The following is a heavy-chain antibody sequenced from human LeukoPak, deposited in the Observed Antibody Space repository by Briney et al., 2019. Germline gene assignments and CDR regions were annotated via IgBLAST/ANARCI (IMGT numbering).Heavy chain of an antibody. D-gene: IGHD6-19*01. CDR1: GFIFSNYA. CDR2: ISSRGDST. Sequence: GGSLRLSCAASGFIFSNYAMSWVRQVPGRGLEWVSTISSRGDSTYVADSVKGRFTISRDNSMNSLYLQMNTVRAEDTAVYYCVKGPRPDITVAHTVENWGQGTLVTVSS. V-gene: IGHV3-23*01. J-gene: IGHJ4*02. CDR3: VKGPRPDITVAHTVEN.